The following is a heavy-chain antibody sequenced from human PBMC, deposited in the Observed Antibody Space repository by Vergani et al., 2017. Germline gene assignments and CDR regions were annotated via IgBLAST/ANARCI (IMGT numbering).Heavy chain of an antibody. D-gene: IGHD3-22*01. V-gene: IGHV1-2*02. CDR3: ARGRRPVASSYYDSSGYYFSDYFDY. CDR1: GYTFTGYY. J-gene: IGHJ4*02. Sequence: QVLLVQSGAEVKKPGASVKVSCKASGYTFTGYYMHWVRQAPGQGLEWMGWINPKSGGTNYAQKFQGRVTMTRDTSISTAYMGLSRLRSDDTAVYYCARGRRPVASSYYDSSGYYFSDYFDYWGQGTLVPVSS. CDR2: INPKSGGT.